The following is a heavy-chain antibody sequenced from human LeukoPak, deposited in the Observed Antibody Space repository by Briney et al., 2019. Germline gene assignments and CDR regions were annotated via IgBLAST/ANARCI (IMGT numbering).Heavy chain of an antibody. CDR2: ISSSGSTI. CDR1: GFTFSSYE. V-gene: IGHV3-48*03. Sequence: GGSLRLSCAASGFTFSSYEMNWVRQAPGTGLEWVSYISSSGSTIYYADSVKGRFTISRDNAKNSLYLQMNSLRAEDTAVYYCARDSVATPFDYWGQGTLVTVSS. J-gene: IGHJ4*02. D-gene: IGHD5-12*01. CDR3: ARDSVATPFDY.